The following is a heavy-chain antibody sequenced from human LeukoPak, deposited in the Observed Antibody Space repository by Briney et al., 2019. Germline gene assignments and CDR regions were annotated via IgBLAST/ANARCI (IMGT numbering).Heavy chain of an antibody. V-gene: IGHV3-48*03. CDR2: ISSSGSTT. CDR1: GFTFSSYE. D-gene: IGHD3-10*01. J-gene: IGHJ4*02. CDR3: ARGNYYGSGSNDY. Sequence: PGGSLRLSCAASGFTFSSYEMNWVRQAPGKGLEWVSYISSSGSTTYYADSVKGRFTISRDNAKNSLYLQMNSLRAEDTADYYCARGNYYGSGSNDYWGQGTLVTVSS.